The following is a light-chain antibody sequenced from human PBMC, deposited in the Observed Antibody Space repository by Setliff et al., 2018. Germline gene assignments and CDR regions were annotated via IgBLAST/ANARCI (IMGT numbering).Light chain of an antibody. CDR2: DVT. Sequence: QSVLTQPRSVSGSPGQSVTISCTGASRDVGAYNYVSWYQQHPGKVPKLMIYDVTKRPSGVPDRFSGPKSGNTASLTVSGLQAEDEADYYCCSYTGFSYVFGSGTKVTVL. CDR3: CSYTGFSYV. V-gene: IGLV2-11*01. J-gene: IGLJ1*01. CDR1: SRDVGAYNY.